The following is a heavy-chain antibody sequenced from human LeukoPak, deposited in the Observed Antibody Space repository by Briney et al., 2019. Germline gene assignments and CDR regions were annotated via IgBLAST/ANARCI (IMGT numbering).Heavy chain of an antibody. V-gene: IGHV3-23*01. J-gene: IGHJ5*01. Sequence: GGSLRLPCVASGFSFGNYAMSWVRQAPGKGLQWVSQISGTGGATWYAGFARDRFTISRDNSKKTLYLQMSVLRVEDTAMYYCVKDPRDTYGTNWFVSWGQGTLLIVSS. D-gene: IGHD2-21*01. CDR1: GFSFGNYA. CDR3: VKDPRDTYGTNWFVS. CDR2: ISGTGGAT.